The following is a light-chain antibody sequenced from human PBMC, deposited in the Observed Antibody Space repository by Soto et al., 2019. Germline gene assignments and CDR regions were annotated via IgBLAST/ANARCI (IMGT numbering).Light chain of an antibody. Sequence: DIQMTQSPSAVSASVGDRVTITCRASQGVSTWLAWYQQKPGKAPNLLIYTASSLQSGVPSRFSGSGSGTDCTLTISSLQPEDFATYYCQQTTTFPLTFGGGTKVEI. CDR3: QQTTTFPLT. CDR1: QGVSTW. CDR2: TAS. J-gene: IGKJ4*01. V-gene: IGKV1D-12*01.